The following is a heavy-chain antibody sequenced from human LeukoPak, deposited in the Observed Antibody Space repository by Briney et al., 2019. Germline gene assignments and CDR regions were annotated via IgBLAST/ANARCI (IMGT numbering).Heavy chain of an antibody. CDR3: ARRGGSYYYYYYMDV. CDR2: ISGSGGST. J-gene: IGHJ6*03. D-gene: IGHD1-26*01. V-gene: IGHV3-23*01. CDR1: GFTFSSYA. Sequence: GGSLRLSCAASGFTFSSYAMSWVRQAPGKGLEWVSGISGSGGSTYYADSVKGRFTISRDNSKNTLYLQMNSLRAEDTAVYYCARRGGSYYYYYYMDVWGKGTTVTISS.